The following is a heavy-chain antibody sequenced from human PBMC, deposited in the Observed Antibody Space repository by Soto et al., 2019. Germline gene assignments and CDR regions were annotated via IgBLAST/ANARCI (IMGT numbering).Heavy chain of an antibody. Sequence: SETLSLTCAVFGGSVNSGNYYWSWIRQPPGKGLEWIGEMSHSGGTHFNPSLKSRVTISVDTSKNQFSLKMSSVTAADTALYYCARVERGTATTVVDAFDIWGPGTMVTVS. CDR2: MSHSGGT. CDR1: GGSVNSGNYY. CDR3: ARVERGTATTVVDAFDI. D-gene: IGHD1-1*01. V-gene: IGHV4-61*01. J-gene: IGHJ3*02.